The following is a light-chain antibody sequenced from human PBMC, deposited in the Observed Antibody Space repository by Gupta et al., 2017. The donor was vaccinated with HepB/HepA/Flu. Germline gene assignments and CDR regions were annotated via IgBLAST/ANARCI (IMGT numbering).Light chain of an antibody. CDR2: DVS. Sequence: QSALTQPASVSGSPGQSITISCTGTSSDVGGYNYVSWYQQHPGNAPTLMIYDVSNRPSAVSFRVSGSGYANAANLTVAGLEAEDEYYYSSTSNTSSRVFGGGTKLTVL. CDR1: SSDVGGYNY. CDR3: TSNTSSRV. J-gene: IGLJ2*01. V-gene: IGLV2-14*01.